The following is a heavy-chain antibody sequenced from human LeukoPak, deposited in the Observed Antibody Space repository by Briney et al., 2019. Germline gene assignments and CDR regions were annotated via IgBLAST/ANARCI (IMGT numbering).Heavy chain of an antibody. CDR2: IYYSGTT. J-gene: IGHJ4*02. CDR3: ARVRYNWNADDY. Sequence: PSQTLSLTCTVSGVSISSGDYYWSWIRQPPGKALEWIGFIYYSGTTYYNPSLKSRVFISVDTSNNQFYLRLSSVTAADTAVYYCARVRYNWNADDYWGQGTLVTVSS. V-gene: IGHV4-30-4*01. CDR1: GVSISSGDYY. D-gene: IGHD1-1*01.